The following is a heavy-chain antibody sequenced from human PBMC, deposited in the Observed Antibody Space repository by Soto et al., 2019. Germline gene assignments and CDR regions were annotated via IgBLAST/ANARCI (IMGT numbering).Heavy chain of an antibody. Sequence: GGSLRLSCASSGFTFSDYYTSWIRQAPGKGLEWVAYISAGGSDIYYGDSVKGRLTVSRDNTKKSLYLQMSNLRADDTAIYYCASLPQGYYDRSGRLVDYWGHGTLVTVSS. V-gene: IGHV3-11*01. CDR1: GFTFSDYY. D-gene: IGHD3-22*01. CDR2: ISAGGSDI. J-gene: IGHJ4*01. CDR3: ASLPQGYYDRSGRLVDY.